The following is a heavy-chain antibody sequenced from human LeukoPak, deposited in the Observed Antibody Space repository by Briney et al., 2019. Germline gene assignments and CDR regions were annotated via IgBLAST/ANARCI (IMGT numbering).Heavy chain of an antibody. Sequence: GGSLRLSCAASGFTFSTYGMHWVRQAPGKGLEWVAFIPYDGSNKYYADSVKGRFTISRDNSKNTLYLQMNSLRAEDTAVYYCARAELLSLDYWGQGTLVTVSS. CDR1: GFTFSTYG. D-gene: IGHD2-21*02. CDR2: IPYDGSNK. J-gene: IGHJ4*02. CDR3: ARAELLSLDY. V-gene: IGHV3-30*02.